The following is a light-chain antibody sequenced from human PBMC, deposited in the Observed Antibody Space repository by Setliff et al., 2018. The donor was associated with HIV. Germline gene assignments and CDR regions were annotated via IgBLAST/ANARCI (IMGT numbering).Light chain of an antibody. CDR2: EVN. CDR3: SSYAGRNTLV. V-gene: IGLV2-8*01. J-gene: IGLJ2*01. CDR1: SSDVGGYNY. Sequence: QSALTQPPSASGSPGQSVTISCTGTSSDVGGYNYVSWYQQHPGKAPKLMIFEVNKRPSGAPDRFSGSKSGNTASLTVSGLQVADEADYYCSSYAGRNTLVFGGGTKVTVL.